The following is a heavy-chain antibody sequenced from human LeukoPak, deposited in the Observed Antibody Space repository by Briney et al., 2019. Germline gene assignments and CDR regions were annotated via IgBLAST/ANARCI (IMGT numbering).Heavy chain of an antibody. CDR1: GFTFSDYY. V-gene: IGHV3-11*03. CDR3: GRPDY. Sequence: KAGGSLRLSCAASGFTFSDYYMNWIRQAPRKGLEWVSYISNSGAHTDYADSVKGRFTISRDNAKNSLYLEMNSLRAEDTAVYYCGRPDYWGQGTLVTVSS. CDR2: ISNSGAHT. J-gene: IGHJ4*02.